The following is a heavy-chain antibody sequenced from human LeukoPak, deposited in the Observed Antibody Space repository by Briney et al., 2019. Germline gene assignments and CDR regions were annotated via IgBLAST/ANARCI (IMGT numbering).Heavy chain of an antibody. CDR3: AREGSTVNFQH. J-gene: IGHJ1*01. V-gene: IGHV1-46*01. CDR2: IDPSGGST. D-gene: IGHD1-26*01. Sequence: ASVKVSCKASGYTFTTYYMHWVRQAPGQGLEWMGIIDPSGGSTSYAQKFQGRVTMTRDTSISTAYMELSRLRSDDTAVYYCAREGSTVNFQHWGQGTLVTVSS. CDR1: GYTFTTYY.